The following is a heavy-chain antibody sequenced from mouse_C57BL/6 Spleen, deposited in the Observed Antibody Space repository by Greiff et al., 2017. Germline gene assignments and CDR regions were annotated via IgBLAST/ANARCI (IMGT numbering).Heavy chain of an antibody. V-gene: IGHV5-4*01. CDR2: ISDGGSYT. CDR3: ARYYYGIGGDYLDY. D-gene: IGHD1-1*01. J-gene: IGHJ2*01. Sequence: EVHLVESGGGLVKPGGSLKLSCAASGFTFSSYAMSWVRQTPEKRLEWVATISDGGSYTYYPDNVKGRFTISRDNAKNNLYLQMSHLKSEDTAMYYCARYYYGIGGDYLDYWGQGTTLTVSS. CDR1: GFTFSSYA.